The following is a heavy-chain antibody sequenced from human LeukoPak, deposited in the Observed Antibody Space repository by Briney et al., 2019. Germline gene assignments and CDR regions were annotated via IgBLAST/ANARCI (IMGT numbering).Heavy chain of an antibody. Sequence: SETLSLTCTVSGGSISSYYWSWIRQPPGKGLEWIGYIYYSGSTNYNPSLKSRVIISVDTSKNQFSLKLSSVTAADTAVYYCARDRGVYYDILTGYITLGYFDYWGQGTLVTVSS. CDR1: GGSISSYY. V-gene: IGHV4-59*01. J-gene: IGHJ4*02. CDR2: IYYSGST. D-gene: IGHD3-9*01. CDR3: ARDRGVYYDILTGYITLGYFDY.